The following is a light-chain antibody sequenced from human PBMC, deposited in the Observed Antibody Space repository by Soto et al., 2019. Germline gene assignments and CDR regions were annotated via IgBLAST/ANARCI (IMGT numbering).Light chain of an antibody. V-gene: IGKV3-20*01. CDR1: QTISSNY. CDR3: HHYGSSRRT. Sequence: EIVLTQAPGTLSLSPGERATLSCRASQTISSNYLAWYQQKPGQAPRLLIYGASSRATGIPDRFSGSGSGTDFTLIISRLEPEDFAVYYCHHYGSSRRTFGQGTKVESK. J-gene: IGKJ1*01. CDR2: GAS.